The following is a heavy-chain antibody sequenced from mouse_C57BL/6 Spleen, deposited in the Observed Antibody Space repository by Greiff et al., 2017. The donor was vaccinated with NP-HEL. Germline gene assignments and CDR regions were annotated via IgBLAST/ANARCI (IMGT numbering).Heavy chain of an antibody. CDR1: GYTFTSYT. CDR3: AREENGFAY. Sequence: VQRVESGAELARPGASVKMSCKASGYTFTSYTMHWVKQRPGQGLEWIGYINPSSGYTKYNQKFKDKATLTADKSSSTAYMQLSSLTSEDSAVYYCAREENGFAYWGQGTTLTVSS. J-gene: IGHJ2*01. V-gene: IGHV1-4*01. CDR2: INPSSGYT.